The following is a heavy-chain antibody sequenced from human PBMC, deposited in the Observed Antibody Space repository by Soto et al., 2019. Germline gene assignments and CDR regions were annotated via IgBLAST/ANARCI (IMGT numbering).Heavy chain of an antibody. D-gene: IGHD6-19*01. CDR3: ARDLGSSGYFDY. Sequence: AVKVSCKASGGTFSSYAISWVRQAPGQGLEWMGGIIPIFGTANYAQKFQGRVTITADESTSTAYMELSSLRSEDTAVYYCARDLGSSGYFDYWGQGSLVTVYS. CDR2: IIPIFGTA. V-gene: IGHV1-69*13. J-gene: IGHJ4*02. CDR1: GGTFSSYA.